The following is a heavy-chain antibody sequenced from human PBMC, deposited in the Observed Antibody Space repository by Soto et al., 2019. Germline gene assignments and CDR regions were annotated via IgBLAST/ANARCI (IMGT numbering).Heavy chain of an antibody. J-gene: IGHJ4*02. CDR2: ISYDGTNK. V-gene: IGHV3-30*03. D-gene: IGHD3-3*02. CDR3: GGGHFDFDY. Sequence: QVQLVESGGGVVQPGRSLRLSCAASGFPFTSYGMHWVREGPGKGLEWLAVISYDGTNKFYGDSVKGRFTISRDNSTSTPYLQMNSLRPADTALFYCGGGHFDFDYRGQETL. CDR1: GFPFTSYG.